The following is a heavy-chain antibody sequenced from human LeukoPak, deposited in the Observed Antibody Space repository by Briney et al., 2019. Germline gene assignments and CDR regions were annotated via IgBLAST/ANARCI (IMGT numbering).Heavy chain of an antibody. CDR2: ISSSSSYI. CDR3: ARDVGPTYYGTSRGAFDI. J-gene: IGHJ3*02. V-gene: IGHV3-21*01. Sequence: PGGSLRLSCAASGFNFNNYWMSWVRQAPGKGLEWVSSISSSSSYIYYADSVKGRFTISRDNAKNSLYLQMNSLRAEDTAVYYCARDVGPTYYGTSRGAFDIWGQGTMVTVSS. CDR1: GFNFNNYW. D-gene: IGHD3-10*01.